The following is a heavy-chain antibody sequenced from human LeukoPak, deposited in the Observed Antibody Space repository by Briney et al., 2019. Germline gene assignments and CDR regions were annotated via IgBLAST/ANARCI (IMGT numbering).Heavy chain of an antibody. D-gene: IGHD3-9*01. CDR2: ISGSGGSA. Sequence: PGGSLRLSCAASGFTFSSYAMSWVRQAPGKGLEWVSAISGSGGSAYYADSVKGRFTISRDNSKNTLYLQMNSLRAEDTAVYYCAKVGAHFDWLLSPFDYWGQGTLVTVSS. CDR3: AKVGAHFDWLLSPFDY. CDR1: GFTFSSYA. J-gene: IGHJ4*02. V-gene: IGHV3-23*01.